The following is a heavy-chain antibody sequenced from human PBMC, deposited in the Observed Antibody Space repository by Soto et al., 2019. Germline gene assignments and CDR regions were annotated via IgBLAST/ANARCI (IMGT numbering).Heavy chain of an antibody. D-gene: IGHD2-15*01. CDR1: GFTFSSYS. Sequence: EVQLVESGGGLVQPGGSLRLSCAASGFTFSSYSMNWVRQAPGKGLEWISYIRSSSSNIYYADSVRGRFTISTDNAKNSLFLQMNSLRPEDTAVYYCARDHDSAFDYWGRGTLVTVSS. J-gene: IGHJ4*02. CDR2: IRSSSSNI. CDR3: ARDHDSAFDY. V-gene: IGHV3-48*01.